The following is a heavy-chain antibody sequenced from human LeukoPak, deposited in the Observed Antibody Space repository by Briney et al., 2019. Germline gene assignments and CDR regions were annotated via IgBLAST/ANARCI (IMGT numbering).Heavy chain of an antibody. J-gene: IGHJ4*02. CDR3: ARETPHYYDSSGYYPGYFDD. D-gene: IGHD3-22*01. Sequence: SETLSLTCTVSGGSVSSGSYYWSWIWQPPGKALEWIGNIYYSGSTNYNPSLKSRVTISVDTSKNQFSLKLSSVTAADTAVYYCARETPHYYDSSGYYPGYFDDWGQGTLVTVSS. CDR1: GGSVSSGSYY. CDR2: IYYSGST. V-gene: IGHV4-61*01.